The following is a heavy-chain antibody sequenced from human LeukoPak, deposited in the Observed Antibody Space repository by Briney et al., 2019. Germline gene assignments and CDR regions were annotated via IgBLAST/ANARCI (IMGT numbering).Heavy chain of an antibody. Sequence: RASVKVSCKTSGYTFTDYDIHWVRQAPGQGLEWMGWINPNSANTNYAQKLQGRVTFTRDTSLGIVYMELSGLTSEDAAVYFCARGDFGGTNTAFDIWGQGTLVAVSS. D-gene: IGHD4-23*01. CDR1: GYTFTDYD. CDR3: ARGDFGGTNTAFDI. V-gene: IGHV1-8*03. CDR2: INPNSANT. J-gene: IGHJ3*02.